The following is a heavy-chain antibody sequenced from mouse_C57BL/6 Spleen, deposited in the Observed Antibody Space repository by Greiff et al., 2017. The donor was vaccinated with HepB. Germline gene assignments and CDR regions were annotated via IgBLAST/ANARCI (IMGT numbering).Heavy chain of an antibody. J-gene: IGHJ4*01. CDR1: GYSFTGYY. Sequence: VQLQQSGPELVKPGASVKISCKASGYSFTGYYMNWVKQSPEKSLEWIGEINPSTGGTTYNQKFKAKATLTVDKSSSTAYMQLKSLTSEDSAVYYCAILARYYAMDYWGQGTSVTVSS. CDR2: INPSTGGT. V-gene: IGHV1-42*01. CDR3: AILARYYAMDY.